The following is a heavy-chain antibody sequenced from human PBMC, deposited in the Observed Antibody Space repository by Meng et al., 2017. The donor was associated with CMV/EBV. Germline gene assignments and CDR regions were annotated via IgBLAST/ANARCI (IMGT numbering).Heavy chain of an antibody. D-gene: IGHD1-14*01. CDR1: GGSISSGDYY. Sequence: VQVPEAVPGLVKPSQTLSLTCTVSGGSISSGDYYWSWIRQPPGKGLDGIGDIYYSGSTYHNPSLKSRVTISVDTSKNQFSLKLSSVTAADTAVYYCARVTSRVAGAFDYWGQGTLVTVSS. J-gene: IGHJ4*02. CDR3: ARVTSRVAGAFDY. V-gene: IGHV4-30-4*08. CDR2: IYYSGST.